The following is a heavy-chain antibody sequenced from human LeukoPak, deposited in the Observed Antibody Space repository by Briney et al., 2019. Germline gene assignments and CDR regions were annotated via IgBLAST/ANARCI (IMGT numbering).Heavy chain of an antibody. D-gene: IGHD3-16*01. Sequence: ASVKVSCKAPGYTFTVYYMHWVRQAPGQGLEWMGWINPNSGGTDYAQKFQGRVTMTRDTSTSTAYMELISLRSDDTAVYYCARSSGTTFGLSDYWGQGTLVTVSS. CDR1: GYTFTVYY. CDR3: ARSSGTTFGLSDY. CDR2: INPNSGGT. V-gene: IGHV1-2*02. J-gene: IGHJ4*02.